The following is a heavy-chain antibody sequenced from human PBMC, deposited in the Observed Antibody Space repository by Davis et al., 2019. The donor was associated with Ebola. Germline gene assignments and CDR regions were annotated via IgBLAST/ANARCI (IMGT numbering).Heavy chain of an antibody. V-gene: IGHV3-11*01. Sequence: GESLKISCAASGFTFSDYYMSWIRQAPGKGLEWVSYISSSGSTIYYADSVKGRFTISRDNAKNSLYLQMNSLRAEDTAVYYCARDDFLLVGILGYWGQGTPVTVSS. CDR3: ARDDFLLVGILGY. J-gene: IGHJ4*02. CDR2: ISSSGSTI. CDR1: GFTFSDYY. D-gene: IGHD2/OR15-2a*01.